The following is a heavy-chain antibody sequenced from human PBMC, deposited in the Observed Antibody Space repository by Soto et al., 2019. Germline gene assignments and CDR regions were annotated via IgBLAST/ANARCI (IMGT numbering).Heavy chain of an antibody. CDR1: GFTFSSYC. CDR3: AREEEYYYYMDV. Sequence: EVQLVESGGGLAQPGGSLRLSCAASGFTFSSYCMHWVRQAPGKGLVWVSRINSDGRSTNYADSVKGRFTISRDNAKSTLYLQMNSLRGEDTAVYYCAREEEYYYYMDVWGKGTTVTVSS. CDR2: INSDGRST. J-gene: IGHJ6*03. V-gene: IGHV3-74*01.